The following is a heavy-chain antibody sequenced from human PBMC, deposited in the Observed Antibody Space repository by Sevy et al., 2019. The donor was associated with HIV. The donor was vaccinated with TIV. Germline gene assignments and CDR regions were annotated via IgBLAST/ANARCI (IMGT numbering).Heavy chain of an antibody. D-gene: IGHD6-13*01. CDR1: GYTFTSYA. Sequence: ASVKVSCKASGYTFTSYAMNWVRQAPAQGREWMGWINTNSGNPTYAQGFTGRYVFSLGSSVSTAYLQISSLKAEDTAVYYCAREGSSSSSNPYCYYGMDVWGQGTMVTVSS. CDR3: AREGSSSSSNPYCYYGMDV. CDR2: INTNSGNP. V-gene: IGHV7-4-1*02. J-gene: IGHJ6*02.